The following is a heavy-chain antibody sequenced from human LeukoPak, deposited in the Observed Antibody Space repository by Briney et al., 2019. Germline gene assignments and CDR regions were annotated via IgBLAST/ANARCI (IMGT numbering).Heavy chain of an antibody. CDR1: RYTFTSYD. Sequence: ASVKVSCKASRYTFTSYDINWVRQATGQGLEWMGWMNPNSGNTGYAQKFQGRVTITRNTSISTAYMELSSLRSEDTAVYYCARGLYQLLFFDYWGQGTLVTVSS. D-gene: IGHD2-2*01. V-gene: IGHV1-8*03. CDR3: ARGLYQLLFFDY. J-gene: IGHJ4*02. CDR2: MNPNSGNT.